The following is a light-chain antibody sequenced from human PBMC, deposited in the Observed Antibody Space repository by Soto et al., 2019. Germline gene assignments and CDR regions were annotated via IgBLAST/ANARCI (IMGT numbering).Light chain of an antibody. V-gene: IGLV2-14*01. CDR3: SAYTTRSAV. CDR2: EVT. CDR1: SSDVGGYNY. J-gene: IGLJ1*01. Sequence: QSALTQPASVSGSPGQSITISCTGTSSDVGGYNYVSWYQQHPGKAPKLVIYEVTKRPSGVSNRFSGSKSGNTASLTISGLQAEDETDYYCSAYTTRSAVFGTGTKLTVL.